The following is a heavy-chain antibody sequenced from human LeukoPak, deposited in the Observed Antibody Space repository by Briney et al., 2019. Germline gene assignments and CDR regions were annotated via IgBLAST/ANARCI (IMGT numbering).Heavy chain of an antibody. V-gene: IGHV3-33*06. CDR1: GFTFSRYG. CDR3: AKHGYSYGRDYYFDY. J-gene: IGHJ4*02. CDR2: IWYDGSKK. Sequence: GGSLRLSCAASGFTFSRYGRQWVRQAPGKGLEWVAVIWYDGSKKYYADYVKGGFTISRDNSKNTLYLQMHSLRAEDTAVYYCAKHGYSYGRDYYFDYWGQGTLVTVSS. D-gene: IGHD5-18*01.